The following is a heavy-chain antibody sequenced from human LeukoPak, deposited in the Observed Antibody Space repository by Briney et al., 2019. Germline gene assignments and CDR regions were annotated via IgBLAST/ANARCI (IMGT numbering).Heavy chain of an antibody. CDR2: IYYSEST. D-gene: IGHD2-15*01. CDR3: ASPNCSGGSCLFDY. Sequence: SETLSLTCTVSGGPISSSSYYWGWIRQPPGKGLEWIGSIYYSESTYYNPSLKSRVTISVDTSKNQFSLKLSSVTAADTAVYYCASPNCSGGSCLFDYWGQGTLVTVSS. J-gene: IGHJ4*02. CDR1: GGPISSSSYY. V-gene: IGHV4-39*01.